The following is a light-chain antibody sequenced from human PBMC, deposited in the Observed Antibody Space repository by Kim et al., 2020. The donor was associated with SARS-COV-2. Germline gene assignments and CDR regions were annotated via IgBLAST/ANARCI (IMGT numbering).Light chain of an antibody. Sequence: QLVLTQSPSASASLGASVKLTCTLSSEHSSYAIAWHQQQPEKGPRYLMKLNSDGSHSKGDGIPDRFSGSSSGAERYLTISSLQSEDEADYYCQTWGTVVFGGGTQLTVL. J-gene: IGLJ2*01. CDR2: LNSDGSH. V-gene: IGLV4-69*01. CDR1: SEHSSYA. CDR3: QTWGTVV.